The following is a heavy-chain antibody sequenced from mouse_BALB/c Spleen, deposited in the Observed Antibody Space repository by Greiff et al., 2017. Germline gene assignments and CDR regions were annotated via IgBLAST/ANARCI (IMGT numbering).Heavy chain of an antibody. CDR3: ARRAPTTATRDYYAMDY. J-gene: IGHJ4*01. V-gene: IGHV8-8*01. D-gene: IGHD1-2*01. CDR2: IWWDDDK. Sequence: VQLQQSGPGILKPSQTLSLTCSFSGFSLSTSGMGVGWIRQPSGKGLEWLAHIWWDDDKYYNPSLKSQLTISKDTSRNQVFLKITSVDTADTATYYCARRAPTTATRDYYAMDYWGQGTSVTVSS. CDR1: GFSLSTSGMG.